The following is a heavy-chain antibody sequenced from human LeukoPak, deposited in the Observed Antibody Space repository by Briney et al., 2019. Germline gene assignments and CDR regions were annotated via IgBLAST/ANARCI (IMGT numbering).Heavy chain of an antibody. Sequence: PSETLSLTCTVSGYSISSGYYWGWIRQPPGKGLEWIGSIYHSGSTYYNPSLKSRVTISVDTSKNQFSLKLSSVTAADTAVYYCARDAIAAAGTPTAYYYYGMDVWGQGTTVTVSS. CDR3: ARDAIAAAGTPTAYYYYGMDV. V-gene: IGHV4-38-2*02. CDR2: IYHSGST. D-gene: IGHD6-13*01. CDR1: GYSISSGYY. J-gene: IGHJ6*02.